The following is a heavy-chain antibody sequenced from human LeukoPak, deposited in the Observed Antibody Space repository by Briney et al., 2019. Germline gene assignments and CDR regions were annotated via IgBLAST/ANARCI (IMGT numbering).Heavy chain of an antibody. D-gene: IGHD6-13*01. CDR2: IDPSDSYT. CDR3: ARRVYSSSWYSAFDI. CDR1: GYSFTSYW. V-gene: IGHV5-10-1*01. J-gene: IGHJ3*02. Sequence: GESLRISCKGSGYSFTSYWISWVRQMPGKGLEWMGRIDPSDSYTNCSPSFQGHVTISADKSISTAYLQWSSLKASDTAMYYCARRVYSSSWYSAFDIWGQGTVVTVSS.